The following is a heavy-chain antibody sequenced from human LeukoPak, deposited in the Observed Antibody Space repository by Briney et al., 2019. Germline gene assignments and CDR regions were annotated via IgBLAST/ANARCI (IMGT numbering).Heavy chain of an antibody. CDR2: MSHSGSA. D-gene: IGHD3-10*01. CDR1: GGSVTTSSYY. Sequence: SETLSLTCTVSGGSVTTSSYYWGWIRQPPGKGLEWIGSMSHSGSAFYNPSLKSRVSISVDTSRNQFSLRVTSVTAADTALYYCARRSLREAYNRFDPWGQGTLVTVSS. CDR3: ARRSLREAYNRFDP. V-gene: IGHV4-39*01. J-gene: IGHJ5*02.